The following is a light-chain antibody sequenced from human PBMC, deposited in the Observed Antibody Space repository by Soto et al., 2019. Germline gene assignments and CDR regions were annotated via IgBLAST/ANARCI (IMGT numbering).Light chain of an antibody. CDR3: AAWDDSPSGPV. J-gene: IGLJ3*02. V-gene: IGLV1-47*02. Sequence: QLVLTQSPSASGTPGQRVTISCSGSSTNIGSNFVYWYQQLPGTAPKLLIYSNDQRPSGVPDRFSGSKSGTSASLAISGLRPDDEADYYCAAWDDSPSGPVFGGGTKLTVL. CDR1: STNIGSNF. CDR2: SND.